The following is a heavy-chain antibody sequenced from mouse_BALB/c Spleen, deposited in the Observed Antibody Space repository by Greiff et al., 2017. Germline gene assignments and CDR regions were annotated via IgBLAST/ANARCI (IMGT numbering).Heavy chain of an antibody. V-gene: IGHV2-9*02. Sequence: VKLMESGPGLVAPSQSLSITCTVSGFSLTSYGVHWVRQPPGKGLEWLGVIWAGGSTNYNSALMSRLSISKDNSKSQVFLKMNSLQTDDTAMYYCARGGRTVYYAMDYWGQGTSVTVSS. CDR1: GFSLTSYG. CDR2: IWAGGST. CDR3: ARGGRTVYYAMDY. J-gene: IGHJ4*01. D-gene: IGHD1-1*01.